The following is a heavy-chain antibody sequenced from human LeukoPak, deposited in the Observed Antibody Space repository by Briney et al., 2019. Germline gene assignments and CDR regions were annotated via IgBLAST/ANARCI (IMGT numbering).Heavy chain of an antibody. CDR3: AKIPFVAVAGFFDY. Sequence: GGSLRLSCAASGFTFSNYDLHWVRQATGKGLEWVSALGTTGDTYYSDSVKGRFTISRDNSKNTLYLQMNSLRAEDTAVYYCAKIPFVAVAGFFDYWGQGTLVTVSS. CDR2: LGTTGDT. CDR1: GFTFSNYD. V-gene: IGHV3-13*01. J-gene: IGHJ4*02. D-gene: IGHD6-19*01.